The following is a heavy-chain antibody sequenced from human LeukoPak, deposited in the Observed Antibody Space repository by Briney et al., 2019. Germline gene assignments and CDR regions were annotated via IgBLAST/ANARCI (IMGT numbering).Heavy chain of an antibody. Sequence: PGGSLRLSCAASGFTFSSYSMNWVRQAPGKGLEWVSSISSSSSYIYYADSVKGRFTISRDNAKNSLYLQMNSLRAEDTAVYYCARDEGNKYSSSPAAWGQGTMVTVSS. CDR2: ISSSSSYI. CDR1: GFTFSSYS. CDR3: ARDEGNKYSSSPAA. V-gene: IGHV3-21*01. D-gene: IGHD6-6*01. J-gene: IGHJ3*01.